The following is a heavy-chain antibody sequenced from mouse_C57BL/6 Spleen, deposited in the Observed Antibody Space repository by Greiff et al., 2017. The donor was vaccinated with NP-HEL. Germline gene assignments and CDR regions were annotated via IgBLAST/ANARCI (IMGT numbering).Heavy chain of an antibody. CDR3: ARQDGYYDYYAMDY. CDR2: ISGGGGNT. V-gene: IGHV5-9*01. Sequence: DVKLVESGGGLVKPGGSLKLSCAASGFTFSSYTMSWVRQTPEKRLEWVATISGGGGNTYYPDSVKGRFTISRDNAKNTLYLQMSSLRSEDTALYYCARQDGYYDYYAMDYWGQGTSVTVSS. J-gene: IGHJ4*01. CDR1: GFTFSSYT. D-gene: IGHD2-3*01.